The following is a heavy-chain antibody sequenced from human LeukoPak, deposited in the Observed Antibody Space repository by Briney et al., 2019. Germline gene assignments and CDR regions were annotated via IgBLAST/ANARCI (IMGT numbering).Heavy chain of an antibody. CDR3: ASGVPRITIFGVVKAGEGF. D-gene: IGHD3-3*01. V-gene: IGHV4-39*01. J-gene: IGHJ4*02. Sequence: SETLSLTCTVSGGSISSSSYYWGWIRQPPGKGLEWLGSIYYSGSTYYNPSLKSRVTISVDTSKNQFSLKLSSVTAADTAVYYCASGVPRITIFGVVKAGEGFWGQGTLVTVSS. CDR2: IYYSGST. CDR1: GGSISSSSYY.